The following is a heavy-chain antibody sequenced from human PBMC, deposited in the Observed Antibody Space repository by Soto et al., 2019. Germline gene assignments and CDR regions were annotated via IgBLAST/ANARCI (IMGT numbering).Heavy chain of an antibody. CDR3: ASGSSSWSKLSKADAFDI. D-gene: IGHD6-13*01. V-gene: IGHV4-61*01. J-gene: IGHJ3*02. CDR1: GGSVSSGNYY. CDR2: IFHSGTT. Sequence: PSETLSLTCTVSGGSVSSGNYYWSWIRQPPGKGLEWIGYIFHSGTTNYNPSLKSRVAISLDTSKNQFSLKLSSVTAADTAVYYCASGSSSWSKLSKADAFDIWGQGTMVTVSS.